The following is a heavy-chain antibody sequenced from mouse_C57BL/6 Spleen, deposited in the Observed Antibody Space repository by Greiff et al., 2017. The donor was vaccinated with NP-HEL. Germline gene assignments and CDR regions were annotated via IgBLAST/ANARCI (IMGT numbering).Heavy chain of an antibody. V-gene: IGHV1-18*01. CDR1: GYTFTDYN. CDR3: ARALDSSVGFAY. CDR2: INPNNGGT. J-gene: IGHJ3*01. Sequence: VQLQQSGPELVKPGASVKIPCKASGYTFTDYNMDWVKQSHGKSLEWIGDINPNNGGTSYNQKFKGKATLTVDKSSSTAYMELRSLTSEDTAVYYCARALDSSVGFAYWGQGTLVTVSA. D-gene: IGHD3-2*01.